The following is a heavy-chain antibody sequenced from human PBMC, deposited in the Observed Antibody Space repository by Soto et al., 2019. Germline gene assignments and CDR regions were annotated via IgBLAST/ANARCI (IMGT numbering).Heavy chain of an antibody. CDR2: ISGSGSTT. D-gene: IGHD3-22*01. Sequence: LRLSCAASGFSFNNHAMTWVRQAPWKGLEWVSGISGSGSTTHYADSVKGRFTISRDNSKDTLYLQMNSLRADDTAVYFCAKDRLMLTMVVVGAFDFWGLGTMVTVSS. V-gene: IGHV3-23*01. CDR1: GFSFNNHA. CDR3: AKDRLMLTMVVVGAFDF. J-gene: IGHJ3*01.